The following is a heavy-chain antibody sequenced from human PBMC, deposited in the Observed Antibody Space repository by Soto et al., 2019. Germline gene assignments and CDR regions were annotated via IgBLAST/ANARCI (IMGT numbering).Heavy chain of an antibody. Sequence: ASVKVACKTSGYTFTSYYIHWVRQAPGQGLDWMGIINPRGGSTTYAQMFPGRVTMTRDRSTSTVYMDLNSLISEATPVSYCARATAGGNSRHLDVWGQGTTVTVPS. CDR1: GYTFTSYY. J-gene: IGHJ6*02. V-gene: IGHV1-46*01. CDR2: INPRGGST. D-gene: IGHD2-15*01. CDR3: ARATAGGNSRHLDV.